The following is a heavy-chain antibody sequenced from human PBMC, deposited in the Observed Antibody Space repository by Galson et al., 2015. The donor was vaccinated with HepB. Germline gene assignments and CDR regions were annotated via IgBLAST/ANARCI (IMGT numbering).Heavy chain of an antibody. CDR2: INWNGGST. CDR1: GFTFDDYV. D-gene: IGHD3-22*01. CDR3: ARELSDSSGYPKANFDY. Sequence: SLRLSCAASGFTFDDYVMGWVRQAPGKGLEWVSGINWNGGSTGYADSVKGRFTISRDNAKNSLYLQMNSLRAEDTALYHCARELSDSSGYPKANFDYWGQGTLVTVSS. V-gene: IGHV3-20*01. J-gene: IGHJ4*02.